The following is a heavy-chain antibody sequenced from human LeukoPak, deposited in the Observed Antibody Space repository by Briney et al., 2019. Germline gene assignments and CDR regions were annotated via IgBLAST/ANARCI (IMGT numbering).Heavy chain of an antibody. J-gene: IGHJ4*02. CDR1: GFTFSSYG. CDR3: AKGVITTLDY. CDR2: ISGSGGST. Sequence: GGTLRLSCAASGFTFSSYGMSWVRQAPGKGLEWVSAISGSGGSTYYANSVKGRFTISRDNSKNTLYLRMNSLRAEDTAVYYCAKGVITTLDYWGQGTLVTVSS. D-gene: IGHD3-22*01. V-gene: IGHV3-23*01.